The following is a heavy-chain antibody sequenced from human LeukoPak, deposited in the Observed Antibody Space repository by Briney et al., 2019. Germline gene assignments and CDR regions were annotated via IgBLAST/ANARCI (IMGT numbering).Heavy chain of an antibody. CDR3: ARDRMADDYGMDV. CDR1: GFTFSSYS. V-gene: IGHV3-21*01. Sequence: GGSLRLSCAASGFTFSSYSMNWVRQAPGKGLEWVSSISSSSSYIYYADSVKGRFTISRDNAKNSLYLQMNSLRAEDTAVYYCARDRMADDYGMDVWGQGTTVTASS. D-gene: IGHD5-24*01. J-gene: IGHJ6*02. CDR2: ISSSSSYI.